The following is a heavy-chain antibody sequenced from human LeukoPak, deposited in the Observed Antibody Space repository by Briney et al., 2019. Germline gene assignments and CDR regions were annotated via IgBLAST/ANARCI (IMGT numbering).Heavy chain of an antibody. J-gene: IGHJ6*03. CDR1: GYIFTSYD. CDR3: ARGPYCSSTSCSYYYYMDV. CDR2: MNPNSGNT. Sequence: ASVKVSCKASGYIFTSYDINWVRQATGQGLEWMGWMNPNSGNTGYAQKFQGRVTITRNTSISTACMELSSLRSEDTAVYYCARGPYCSSTSCSYYYYMDVWGKGTTVTVSS. D-gene: IGHD2-2*01. V-gene: IGHV1-8*03.